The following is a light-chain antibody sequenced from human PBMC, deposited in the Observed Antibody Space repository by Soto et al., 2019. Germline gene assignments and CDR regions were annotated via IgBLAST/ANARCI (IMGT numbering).Light chain of an antibody. Sequence: DIQMTQSPSTLSAFVGDRVTITCRARQSINNCLAWYQQKPGEAPKLLIYDASSLQSGVPSRFSGSGSGTDFTLTISSLQPDDFATYYCHQYNSDYTFGQGTRLEV. V-gene: IGKV1-5*01. J-gene: IGKJ2*01. CDR2: DAS. CDR3: HQYNSDYT. CDR1: QSINNC.